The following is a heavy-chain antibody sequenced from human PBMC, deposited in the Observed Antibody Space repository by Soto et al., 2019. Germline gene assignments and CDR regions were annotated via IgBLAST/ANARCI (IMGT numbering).Heavy chain of an antibody. CDR3: ARRRSSTAFDI. J-gene: IGHJ3*02. CDR1: GYDFTSYW. CDR2: IYPGDSDT. V-gene: IGHV5-51*01. Sequence: GESLKISCKASGYDFTSYWVGWVRQKPGKGLEWMAMIYPGDSDTRDSPSFQGQVTISADKSTSTAYLQWSNLKASDTAMYYCARRRSSTAFDIWGQGTMVTVSS. D-gene: IGHD2-2*01.